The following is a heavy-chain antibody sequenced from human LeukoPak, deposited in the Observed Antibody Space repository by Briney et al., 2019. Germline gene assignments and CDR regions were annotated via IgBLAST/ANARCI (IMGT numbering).Heavy chain of an antibody. V-gene: IGHV3-30*18. J-gene: IGHJ4*01. CDR2: ISYDGTKI. CDR3: AKDRPGILGQ. CDR1: GFTLSDYG. Sequence: PGGSLRLSCAASGFTLSDYGMHWVRQAPGKGLEWVAVISYDGTKISYADSVKGRFTISRDKSRNTLYLQMNSLRTEDTAVFYCAKDRPGILGQWGYGTLVTVSS. D-gene: IGHD3-10*01.